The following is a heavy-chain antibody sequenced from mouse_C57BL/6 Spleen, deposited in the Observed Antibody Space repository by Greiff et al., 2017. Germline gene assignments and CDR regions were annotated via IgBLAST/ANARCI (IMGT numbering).Heavy chain of an antibody. J-gene: IGHJ3*01. Sequence: QVQLQQPGAELVKPGASVKLSCKASGYTFTSYWMHWVKQRPGQGLEWIGMIHPNSGSTNYNEKFKSKATLTVDKSSSTAYMQLSSLTSEDSAVYYCARTPTGTDWFADWGQGTLVTVSA. CDR3: ARTPTGTDWFAD. D-gene: IGHD4-1*01. CDR1: GYTFTSYW. V-gene: IGHV1-64*01. CDR2: IHPNSGST.